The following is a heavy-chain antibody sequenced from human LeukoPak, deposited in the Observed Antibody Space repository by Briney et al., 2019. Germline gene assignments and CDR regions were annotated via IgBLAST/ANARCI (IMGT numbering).Heavy chain of an antibody. D-gene: IGHD2-15*01. CDR3: ARDRGVYCSGGTCEAPY. Sequence: PGGSLRLSCSASGFTFNYYWMTWVRQAPGKGLEWVANIKRDGSEKYYVDSVKGRFTISRDNAKNSLYLQMNSLRAEDTAVYYCARDRGVYCSGGTCEAPYWGQGTLVTVSS. CDR1: GFTFNYYW. J-gene: IGHJ4*02. CDR2: IKRDGSEK. V-gene: IGHV3-7*05.